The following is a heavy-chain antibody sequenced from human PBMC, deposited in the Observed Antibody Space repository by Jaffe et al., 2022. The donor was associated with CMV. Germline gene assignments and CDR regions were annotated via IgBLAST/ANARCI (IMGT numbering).Heavy chain of an antibody. CDR3: AKSAHINLAVSALDY. CDR1: GFPFSKYA. CDR2: ISGGGSST. Sequence: EVQLLESGGGLVQPGGSLRLSCAGSGFPFSKYAMTWVRQAPGKGLEWVSAISGGGSSTYYADSVKGRLTISRDNSKETLFLQMNSLRAEDTAVYYCAKSAHINLAVSALDYWGQGTLVTVSS. J-gene: IGHJ4*02. D-gene: IGHD6-19*01. V-gene: IGHV3-23*01.